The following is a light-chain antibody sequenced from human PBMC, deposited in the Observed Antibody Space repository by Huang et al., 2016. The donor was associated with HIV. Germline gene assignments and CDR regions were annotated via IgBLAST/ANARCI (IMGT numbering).Light chain of an antibody. CDR3: QQYNNWPRT. CDR1: QSVSSN. Sequence: EIVMTQSPATLSVSPGERATLSCRASQSVSSNLAWYQQKPGQAPRLLIYAASTRATGIPARFSGSGSGTEVTLTISSLQSEDVAVYYCQQYNNWPRTFGQGTKVEIK. V-gene: IGKV3-15*01. CDR2: AAS. J-gene: IGKJ1*01.